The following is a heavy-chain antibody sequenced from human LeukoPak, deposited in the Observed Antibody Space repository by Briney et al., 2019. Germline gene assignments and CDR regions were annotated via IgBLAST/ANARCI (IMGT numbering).Heavy chain of an antibody. CDR1: EFTFSSCN. CDR3: ARARKTTVLLEKDFRLDY. V-gene: IGHV3-20*04. CDR2: INWSGGST. J-gene: IGHJ4*02. Sequence: SGGSLRLSCAASEFTFSSCNMSWVRQAPGKGLEWVSGINWSGGSTGYADSVKGRFTISRDNAKNSLYLQMNSLRAEDTALYYCARARKTTVLLEKDFRLDYWGQGTLVTVSS. D-gene: IGHD4-17*01.